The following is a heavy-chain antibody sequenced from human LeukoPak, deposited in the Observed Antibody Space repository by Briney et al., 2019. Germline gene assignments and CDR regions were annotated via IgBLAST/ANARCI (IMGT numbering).Heavy chain of an antibody. CDR3: ARGYDFWSGYSFDY. CDR1: GFTFSFYG. D-gene: IGHD3-3*01. CDR2: IQYDGSYK. Sequence: PGGSLRLSCTTSGFTFSFYGMHWVRQAPGKGLEWVAFIQYDGSYKFYADSVQGRFSISRDNSKNTLYLQMNSLRGEDTAVYYCARGYDFWSGYSFDYWGQGALVTVSS. J-gene: IGHJ4*02. V-gene: IGHV3-30*02.